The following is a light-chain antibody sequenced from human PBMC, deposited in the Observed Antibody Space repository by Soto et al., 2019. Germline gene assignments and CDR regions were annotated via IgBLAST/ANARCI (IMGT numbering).Light chain of an antibody. CDR2: LDSDGSH. J-gene: IGLJ3*02. CDR3: QTWGSSGV. V-gene: IGLV4-69*01. CDR1: SGHSSYA. Sequence: QPVLTQSPSASASLGASVKLTCTLCSGHSSYAIAWHQQQPEKGPRYLMKLDSDGSHGKGDGIPDRFSGSSSGVERYLAISSLQSEDEADYYWQTWGSSGVFGGGTKLTVL.